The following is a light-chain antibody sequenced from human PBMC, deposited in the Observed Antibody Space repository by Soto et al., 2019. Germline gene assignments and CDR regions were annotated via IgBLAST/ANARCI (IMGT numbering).Light chain of an antibody. Sequence: SSELTQPPSVSVSPGQTASITCSGGKLGDKYACWYQQKPGQSPVLVIYQDSKRPSGIPERFSGSNSGNTATLTISGTQAMDEADYYCQAWDSSTYYVFGTGTKLTVL. CDR1: KLGDKY. CDR3: QAWDSSTYYV. J-gene: IGLJ1*01. V-gene: IGLV3-1*01. CDR2: QDS.